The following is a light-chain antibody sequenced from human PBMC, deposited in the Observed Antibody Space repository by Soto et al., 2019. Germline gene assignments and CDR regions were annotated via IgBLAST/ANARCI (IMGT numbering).Light chain of an antibody. CDR3: QQSYGTPPT. V-gene: IGKV1-39*01. CDR1: QQFPSY. J-gene: IGKJ1*01. CDR2: DGS. Sequence: SQQFPSYVDWYQQKDGKAPKLLISDGSTLQSGVPSRFSGSGSGTDFTLTISGPQTEDFATYYCQQSYGTPPTFGQGTKVDIK.